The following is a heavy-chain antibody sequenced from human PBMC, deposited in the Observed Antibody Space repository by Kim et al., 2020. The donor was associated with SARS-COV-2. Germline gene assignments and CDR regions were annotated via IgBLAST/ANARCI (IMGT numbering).Heavy chain of an antibody. CDR3: AKDPRYYGNTGYYGGRPDY. CDR1: GFTFSNYA. CDR2: ISGSGGST. Sequence: GGSLRLSCAASGFTFSNYAMSWVRQAPGKGLEWVSSISGSGGSTYYADSVKGRFTISRDNSKNTLYLQMNSLRAEDTALYYCAKDPRYYGNTGYYGGRPDYWGQGTLVTVSS. J-gene: IGHJ4*02. D-gene: IGHD3-22*01. V-gene: IGHV3-23*01.